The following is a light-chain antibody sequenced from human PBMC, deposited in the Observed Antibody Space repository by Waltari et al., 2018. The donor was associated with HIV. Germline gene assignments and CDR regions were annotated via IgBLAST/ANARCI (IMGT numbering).Light chain of an antibody. Sequence: SYELTQPPPVSVAPGQTATVACGGANISSYSVHWYQQKPGQAPGLVVYGDSERPSGIPERFAGSNSDNTATLTISRVAAGDEAAYYCQVWDTFSDRYVFGAGTEVTVL. J-gene: IGLJ1*01. V-gene: IGLV3-21*02. CDR2: GDS. CDR1: NISSYS. CDR3: QVWDTFSDRYV.